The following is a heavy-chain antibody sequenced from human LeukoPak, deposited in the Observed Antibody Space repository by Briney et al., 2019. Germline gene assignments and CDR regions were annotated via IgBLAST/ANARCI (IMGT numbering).Heavy chain of an antibody. V-gene: IGHV3-30*18. D-gene: IGHD3-22*01. CDR1: GFSFSSYG. CDR2: ISYDGSNK. CDR3: AKASGFYYYDSSGYSS. J-gene: IGHJ4*02. Sequence: PGRSLRLSCAASGFSFSSYGMHWVPQAPGKGLEWVAVISYDGSNKYYADSVKGRFTISRDNSKNTLYLQMNSLRAEDTAVYYCAKASGFYYYDSSGYSSWGQGTLVTVSS.